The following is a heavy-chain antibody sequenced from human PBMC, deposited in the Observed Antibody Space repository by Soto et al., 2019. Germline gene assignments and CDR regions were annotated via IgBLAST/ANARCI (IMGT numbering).Heavy chain of an antibody. CDR3: VNSPREPGGY. CDR1: GLIFSQHA. D-gene: IGHD2-8*02. V-gene: IGHV3-23*01. Sequence: EVQLLESGGGLAQPGGSLRLSCAASGLIFSQHAMNWVRQSPGKGLEWVSGISAGGVNTFYADSVKGRFTISRDNSKSTMYLEMNSLRADDTATFYCVNSPREPGGYWGPGTLVTVSS. J-gene: IGHJ4*02. CDR2: ISAGGVNT.